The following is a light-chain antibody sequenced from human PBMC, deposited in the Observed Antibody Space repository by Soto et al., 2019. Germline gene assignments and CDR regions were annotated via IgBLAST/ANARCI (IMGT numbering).Light chain of an antibody. Sequence: ENVLTQSPGTLSLSPGERATLSCRASQSVSGSYLAWYQQKPGQAPRLLIYGASTRATGIPARFSGSGSGTEFTLTISSLQSEDFAVYYCQQYNNWPPWTFGQGTK. CDR2: GAS. J-gene: IGKJ1*01. CDR1: QSVSGSY. CDR3: QQYNNWPPWT. V-gene: IGKV3-15*01.